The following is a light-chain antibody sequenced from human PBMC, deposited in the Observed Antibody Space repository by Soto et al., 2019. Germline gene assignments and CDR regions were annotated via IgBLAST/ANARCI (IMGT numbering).Light chain of an antibody. CDR3: AALDDTLNGLV. CDR2: RAS. J-gene: IGLJ2*01. Sequence: QSVLTQPPSASGTPGQRVTISCSGRSSNIGSNYVYWYQQVPGTAPRLLMYRASQRPSGVPDRFSGSKSGTSASLAISGLRSEDEADYYCAALDDTLNGLVFGGGTKLTVL. V-gene: IGLV1-47*01. CDR1: SSNIGSNY.